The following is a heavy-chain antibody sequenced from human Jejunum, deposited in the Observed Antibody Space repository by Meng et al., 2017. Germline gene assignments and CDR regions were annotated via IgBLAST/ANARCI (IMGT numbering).Heavy chain of an antibody. J-gene: IGHJ4*02. CDR3: VRSRTTEITKYYFDY. D-gene: IGHD4-11*01. CDR1: GFTFSDYY. Sequence: GESLKISCAASGFTFSDYYLTWIRQAPGKGLEWISYISSSGGDKYYADSVKGRFTISRDNSNNSLYLQMNSLRAEDTAVYYCVRSRTTEITKYYFDYWGQGTRVTVSS. V-gene: IGHV3-11*01. CDR2: ISSSGGDK.